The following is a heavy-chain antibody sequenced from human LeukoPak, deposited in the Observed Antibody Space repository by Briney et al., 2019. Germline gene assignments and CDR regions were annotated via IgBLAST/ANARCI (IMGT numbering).Heavy chain of an antibody. CDR1: GGSFSSYY. Sequence: PSETLSLTCAVYGGSFSSYYWSWIRQPPGKGLEWIGEINHSGSTNYNPSLKSRVTISVDTSTNQFSLKLSSVTAADTAVYYCARGDLGYCSGGSCYGDWFDPWGQGTLVIVSS. CDR2: INHSGST. D-gene: IGHD2-15*01. CDR3: ARGDLGYCSGGSCYGDWFDP. J-gene: IGHJ5*02. V-gene: IGHV4-34*01.